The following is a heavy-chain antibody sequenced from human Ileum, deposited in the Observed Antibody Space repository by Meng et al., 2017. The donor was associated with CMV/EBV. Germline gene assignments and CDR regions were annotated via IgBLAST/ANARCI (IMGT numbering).Heavy chain of an antibody. CDR3: ARGEGTGTAYLRIIDY. CDR1: GYTFTSRY. V-gene: IGHV1-46*01. J-gene: IGHJ4*02. Sequence: ASVKVSCKASGYTFTSRYLHWVRQAPGQGLEGMGIINPSGGSTTYAQKFQDRVTMTRDTSTSTIYMEVSSLRSDDTAVYYCARGEGTGTAYLRIIDYWGQGTLVTVSS. D-gene: IGHD1/OR15-1a*01. CDR2: INPSGGST.